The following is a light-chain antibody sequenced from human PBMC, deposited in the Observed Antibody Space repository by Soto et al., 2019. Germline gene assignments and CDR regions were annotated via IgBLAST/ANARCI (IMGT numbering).Light chain of an antibody. CDR1: QSLLHSNGYKY. V-gene: IGKV2-28*01. CDR2: LGS. J-gene: IGKJ1*01. CDR3: MQALQTPRT. Sequence: DIVMTQSPLSLPVTPGEPASISCRSSQSLLHSNGYKYLDWSLQKPGQSPQLLIYLGSNRASGVPDRFSGSGSGTDFTLKISRVEAEDVGVYYCMQALQTPRTFGQGTNVEIK.